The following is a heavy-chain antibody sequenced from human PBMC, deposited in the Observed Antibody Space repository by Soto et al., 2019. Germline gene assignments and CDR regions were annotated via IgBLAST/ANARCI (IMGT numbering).Heavy chain of an antibody. J-gene: IGHJ4*02. D-gene: IGHD4-4*01. CDR3: ARHPRDDYNYGGSGIFDY. Sequence: QLQLQESGPGLVKPSETLSLTCSVSGGSISSRTFWWAWIRQPPGKGLEWIGDMYYSGSSYSSPSLKSRVTLSVDTSKHQLSLKLNSVTAAETAVYYCARHPRDDYNYGGSGIFDYWGQGTLVTVSS. CDR1: GGSISSRTFW. CDR2: MYYSGSS. V-gene: IGHV4-39*01.